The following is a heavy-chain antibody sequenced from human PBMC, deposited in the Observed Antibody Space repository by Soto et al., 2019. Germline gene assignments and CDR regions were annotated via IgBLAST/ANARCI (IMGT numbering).Heavy chain of an antibody. D-gene: IGHD3-16*01. J-gene: IGHJ4*02. CDR2: INPTSGGT. CDR1: GYSFTAYY. V-gene: IGHV1-2*02. CDR3: ARDLGGIGDPFGN. Sequence: ASVKVSWKASGYSFTAYYIHWVRQAPGQGFEWMGWINPTSGGTNYAQKFQGRVTVTRDTSISTAYMELTRLRSDDTAVYYCARDLGGIGDPFGNWGPGTRFTVYS.